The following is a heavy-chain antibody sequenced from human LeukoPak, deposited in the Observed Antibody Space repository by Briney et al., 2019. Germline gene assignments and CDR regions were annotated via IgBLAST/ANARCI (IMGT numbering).Heavy chain of an antibody. CDR2: ISYDGSNK. CDR3: ARVAALDY. CDR1: GFTFSSYA. V-gene: IGHV3-30*04. J-gene: IGHJ4*02. Sequence: GGTLRLSCAASGFTFSSYAMHWVRQAPGKGLEWVAVISYDGSNKYYADSVKGRFTISRDNSKNTLYLQMNSLRAEDTAVYYCARVAALDYWGQGTLVTVSS. D-gene: IGHD6-13*01.